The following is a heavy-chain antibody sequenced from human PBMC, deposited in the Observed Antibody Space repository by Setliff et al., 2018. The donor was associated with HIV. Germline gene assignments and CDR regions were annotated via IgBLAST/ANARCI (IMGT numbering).Heavy chain of an antibody. V-gene: IGHV4-38-2*02. D-gene: IGHD2-2*01. J-gene: IGHJ6*03. Sequence: SETLSLTCAVSGYSISSGYYWGWIRQPPGKGLQWIGSFYYSGSTYYNPSLKSRVTISVDTSKNQFSLKLSSVTAADTAVYYCARDVRYCSSTSCYGGYYYYYMDVWGKGTTVTVSS. CDR1: GYSISSGYY. CDR3: ARDVRYCSSTSCYGGYYYYYMDV. CDR2: FYYSGST.